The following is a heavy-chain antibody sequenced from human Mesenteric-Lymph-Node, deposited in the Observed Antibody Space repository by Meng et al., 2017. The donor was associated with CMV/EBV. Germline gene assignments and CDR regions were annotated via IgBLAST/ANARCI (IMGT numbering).Heavy chain of an antibody. V-gene: IGHV3-30*03. Sequence: GESLKISCAASGFTFSSYSMNWVRQAPGKGLEWVAVISYYGSNIYYTDSVKGRFTISRDNAKNSLYLQMNSLRAEDTAVYYCAREQLVGDSFDYWGQGTLVTVSS. D-gene: IGHD6-6*01. CDR1: GFTFSSYS. J-gene: IGHJ4*02. CDR2: ISYYGSNI. CDR3: AREQLVGDSFDY.